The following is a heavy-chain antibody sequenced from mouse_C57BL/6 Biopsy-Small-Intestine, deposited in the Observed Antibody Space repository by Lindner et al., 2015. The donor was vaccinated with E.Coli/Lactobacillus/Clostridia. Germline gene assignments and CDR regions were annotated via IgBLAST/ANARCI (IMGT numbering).Heavy chain of an antibody. J-gene: IGHJ1*01. V-gene: IGHV1-19*01. CDR3: ARENIPHGSAHGYFDL. Sequence: SVKVSCKASGYTFSDYFMHWVRQAPGQGPEWMGVINPHSHATSYAQKFRGLVTMTRDPSISTTYLELSSLTSDDTALYYCARENIPHGSAHGYFDLWGRGTLVTVSS. D-gene: IGHD2-2*01. CDR1: GYTFSDYF. CDR2: INPHSHAT.